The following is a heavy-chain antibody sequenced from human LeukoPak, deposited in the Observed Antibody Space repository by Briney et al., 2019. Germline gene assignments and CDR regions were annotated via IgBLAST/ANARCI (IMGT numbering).Heavy chain of an antibody. CDR2: INHSGST. D-gene: IGHD5-12*01. V-gene: IGHV4-34*01. J-gene: IGHJ4*02. Sequence: SETLSLTCAVYGGSFSGYYWSWIRQPPGKGLEWIGEINHSGSTNYNPSLKSRVTISVDTSKNQFSLKLSSVTAADTAVYYCARDFVVGWLRLEYYFDYWGQGTLVTVSS. CDR3: ARDFVVGWLRLEYYFDY. CDR1: GGSFSGYY.